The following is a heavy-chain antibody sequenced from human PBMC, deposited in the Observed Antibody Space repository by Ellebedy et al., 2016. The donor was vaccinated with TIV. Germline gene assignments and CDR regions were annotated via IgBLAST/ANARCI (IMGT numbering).Heavy chain of an antibody. V-gene: IGHV5-10-1*01. CDR1: GYNFSNNW. Sequence: GESLKISCKISGYNFSNNWISWVRQKPGKGLEWMGRIHPSDSDTDYRPSFRGHVTMSVDKSISFAFLQWSSLQASDTAMYYCARRGDSDFDPWGQGTVVTVSS. J-gene: IGHJ5*02. D-gene: IGHD4-17*01. CDR2: IHPSDSDT. CDR3: ARRGDSDFDP.